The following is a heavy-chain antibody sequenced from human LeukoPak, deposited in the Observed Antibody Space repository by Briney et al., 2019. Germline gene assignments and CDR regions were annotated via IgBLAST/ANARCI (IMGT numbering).Heavy chain of an antibody. J-gene: IGHJ4*02. Sequence: PGGSLRLSCAASGFTFSHYWMTWVRQAPGKGLEWVANIKEDGSERYYVDSVKGRFTISRDNAKNSVYLQMASLRAEDTAVYYCARTSGGWLAVAVDSWGQGTLVTVSS. CDR1: GFTFSHYW. CDR2: IKEDGSER. V-gene: IGHV3-7*05. D-gene: IGHD6-19*01. CDR3: ARTSGGWLAVAVDS.